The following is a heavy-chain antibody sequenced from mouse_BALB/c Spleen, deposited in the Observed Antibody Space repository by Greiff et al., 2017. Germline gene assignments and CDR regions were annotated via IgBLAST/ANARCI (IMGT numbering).Heavy chain of an antibody. Sequence: EVKLMESGPELVKPGASVKMSCKASGYTFTSYVMHWVKQKPGQGLEWIGYINPYNDGTKYNEKFKGKATLTSDKSSSTAYMELSSLTSEDSAVYYCAMEYGNPFWLDYWGQGTTLTVSS. CDR2: INPYNDGT. CDR3: AMEYGNPFWLDY. D-gene: IGHD2-10*02. CDR1: GYTFTSYV. J-gene: IGHJ2*01. V-gene: IGHV1-14*01.